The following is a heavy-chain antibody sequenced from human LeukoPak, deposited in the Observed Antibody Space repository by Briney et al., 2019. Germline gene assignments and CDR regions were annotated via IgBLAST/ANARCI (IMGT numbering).Heavy chain of an antibody. CDR3: ARDSPEYYYDSSDGY. Sequence: ASVKVSCKASGYTFTSYYMHWVRQAPGQGLEWMGIINPSSDSTSYAQKFQGRVTMTKDTSTSTVYMELSSLRSEDTAVYYCARDSPEYYYDSSDGYWDQGTLVTVSS. D-gene: IGHD3-22*01. CDR1: GYTFTSYY. J-gene: IGHJ4*02. V-gene: IGHV1-46*01. CDR2: INPSSDST.